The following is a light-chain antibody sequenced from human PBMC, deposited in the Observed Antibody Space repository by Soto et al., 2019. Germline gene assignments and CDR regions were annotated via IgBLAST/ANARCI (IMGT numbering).Light chain of an antibody. CDR2: DAS. J-gene: IGKJ1*01. CDR3: QQYGSSPRT. V-gene: IGKV3-20*01. CDR1: QSVIRY. Sequence: EIVLTQSPATLSLSPGERSTLSCRASQSVIRYLAWYQQRPGQAPRLLIYDASCRATGIPDRFSGSGSGTDFTLTISRLEPEDFAVYYCQQYGSSPRTFGQGTKVDI.